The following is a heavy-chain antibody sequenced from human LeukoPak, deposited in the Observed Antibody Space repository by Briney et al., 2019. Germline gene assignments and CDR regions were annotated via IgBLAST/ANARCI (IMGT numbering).Heavy chain of an antibody. D-gene: IGHD3-9*01. J-gene: IGHJ4*02. Sequence: PGGSLRLSCTASGFTVSTNFMSWVRLAPGKGLECVSVIYIDGKTFYADSVKGQFTISRDNPRNTLYLQMNSLRPEDTAVYYCAREGRYDILTGYYPLNNWGQGARVTVSS. V-gene: IGHV3-66*02. CDR1: GFTVSTNF. CDR2: IYIDGKT. CDR3: AREGRYDILTGYYPLNN.